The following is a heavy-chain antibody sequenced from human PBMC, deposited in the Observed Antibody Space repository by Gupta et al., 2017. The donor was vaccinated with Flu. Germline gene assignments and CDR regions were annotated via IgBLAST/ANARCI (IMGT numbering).Heavy chain of an antibody. Sequence: EVQLVESGGGLVQPGGSLRLSCVTSGFTFSSHWMHWVRQPPGKGLAWVSRISSDGSTTNYADSVKGRFTVSRDNSKNTLYLQMNSLRTEDTAVYYCVAVLFGWGQGTLVTVSS. D-gene: IGHD3-10*01. CDR1: GFTFSSHW. J-gene: IGHJ4*02. CDR2: ISSDGSTT. V-gene: IGHV3-74*01. CDR3: VAVLFG.